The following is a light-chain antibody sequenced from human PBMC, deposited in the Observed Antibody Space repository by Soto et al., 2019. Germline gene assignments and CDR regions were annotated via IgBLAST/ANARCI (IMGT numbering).Light chain of an antibody. CDR3: VSDAGIYTYV. CDR2: AVS. Sequence: QSALTQPRSVSGSPGQSVTISCTGTRSDVGGYNYVSWYQQHPSKAPKLIIYAVSKRPAVVPGCSSGSNAGKAASLTSSLLHAEEAADYYSVSDAGIYTYVFGAGTKLTVL. V-gene: IGLV2-11*01. J-gene: IGLJ1*01. CDR1: RSDVGGYNY.